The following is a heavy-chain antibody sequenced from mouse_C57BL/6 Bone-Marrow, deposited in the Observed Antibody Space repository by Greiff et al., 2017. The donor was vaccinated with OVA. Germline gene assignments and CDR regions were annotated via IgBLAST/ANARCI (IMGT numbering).Heavy chain of an antibody. V-gene: IGHV4-1*01. Sequence: SAAAVDFSRYWMSWVRRAPGKGLEWIGEINPDSSTINYAPSLKDKFIISRDNAKNTLYLQMSKVRSEDTALYYCARPEGIYDGYLWYFDVWGTGTTVTVSS. CDR2: INPDSSTI. CDR1: AVDFSRYW. J-gene: IGHJ1*03. CDR3: ARPEGIYDGYLWYFDV. D-gene: IGHD2-3*01.